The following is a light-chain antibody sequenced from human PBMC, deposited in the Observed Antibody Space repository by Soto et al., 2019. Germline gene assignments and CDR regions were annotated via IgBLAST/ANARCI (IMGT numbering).Light chain of an antibody. V-gene: IGKV1-39*01. J-gene: IGKJ5*01. CDR3: QQSFSTPT. CDR2: SAS. Sequence: VHMTQSTSSLSTSIGGRVTITCRASQRINIYLNWYRQKPGKAPELLIYSASNLQSGVPSRFSGDGSGTDFTLTISGLKPEDFATYYCQQSFSTPTFGQGTRLEIK. CDR1: QRINIY.